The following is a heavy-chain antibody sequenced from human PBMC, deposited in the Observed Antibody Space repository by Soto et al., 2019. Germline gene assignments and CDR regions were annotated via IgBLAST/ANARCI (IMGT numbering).Heavy chain of an antibody. V-gene: IGHV5-10-1*01. CDR3: ARHRSIVLMVYAEYGMDV. D-gene: IGHD2-8*01. CDR1: GYSFTSYW. Sequence: GESLKISCKGSGYSFTSYWISWVRQMPGKGLEWMGRIDLSDSYTNYSPSFQGHVTISADKSISTAYLQWSSLKASDTAMYYCARHRSIVLMVYAEYGMDVWGQGTTGTVS. CDR2: IDLSDSYT. J-gene: IGHJ6*02.